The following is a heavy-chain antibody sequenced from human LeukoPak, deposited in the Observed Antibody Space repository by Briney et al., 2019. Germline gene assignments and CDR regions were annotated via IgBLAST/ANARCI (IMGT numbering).Heavy chain of an antibody. CDR3: IHYGSGSYSTVY. D-gene: IGHD3-10*01. CDR2: IRSKPNNYET. V-gene: IGHV3-73*01. CDR1: GFTFSGAA. J-gene: IGHJ4*02. Sequence: GGSLRLSCAASGFTFSGAAIHWVRPASGKGLEWVGHIRSKPNNYETTYAASVKGRFTISRDDSKNTAYLQMTSLRIEDTAVYYCIHYGSGSYSTVYWGQGTLVTVSS.